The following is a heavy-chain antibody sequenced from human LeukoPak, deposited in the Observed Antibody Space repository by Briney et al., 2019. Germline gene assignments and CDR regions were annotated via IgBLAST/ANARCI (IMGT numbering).Heavy chain of an antibody. Sequence: GGSLRLSCAGSGFTFSSHAVTWVRQAPGKGLKWVSSISSGGSSTYYADSVKGRFTISRDNSKNTLYLQMNSLRAEDTAVYYCAKSSGGRGDPIDYWGQGTLVTVSS. V-gene: IGHV3-23*01. CDR1: GFTFSSHA. CDR3: AKSSGGRGDPIDY. CDR2: ISSGGSST. J-gene: IGHJ4*02.